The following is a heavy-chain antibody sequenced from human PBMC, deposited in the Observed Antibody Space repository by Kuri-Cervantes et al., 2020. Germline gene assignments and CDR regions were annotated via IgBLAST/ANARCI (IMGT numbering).Heavy chain of an antibody. J-gene: IGHJ4*02. CDR3: ARGGYYYDRSGAPIKY. CDR1: GGSISSSSYY. Sequence: GSLRLSCTVSGGSISSSSYYWGWIRQPPGKGLEWIGSIYYSGSTNYNPSLKSRVTISVDTSNNQFSLKLSSVPAADTAVYYCARGGYYYDRSGAPIKYWGQGTLVTVSS. CDR2: IYYSGST. V-gene: IGHV4-39*07. D-gene: IGHD3-22*01.